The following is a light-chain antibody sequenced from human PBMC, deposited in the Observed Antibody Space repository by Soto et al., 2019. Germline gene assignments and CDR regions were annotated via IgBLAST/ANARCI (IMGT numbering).Light chain of an antibody. CDR1: QSVSSN. V-gene: IGKV3-15*01. CDR2: GAS. J-gene: IGKJ1*01. Sequence: EIVMTQSPATLSVSRGERATLSCRASQSVSSNLAWYQQKRGQAPRLLIYGASTRAIGIPARFSGSGFGTEFTLTISSLQSEDFAVYFCLQFNNWPQTFGQGTKVDIK. CDR3: LQFNNWPQT.